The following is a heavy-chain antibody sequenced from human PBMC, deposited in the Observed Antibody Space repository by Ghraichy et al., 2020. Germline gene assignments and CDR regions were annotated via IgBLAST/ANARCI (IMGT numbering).Heavy chain of an antibody. J-gene: IGHJ6*02. D-gene: IGHD3-22*01. CDR2: INPSGGST. Sequence: ASVKVSCKASGYTFTSYYMDWVRQAPGQGLEWMGIINPSGGSTSYAQKFQGRVTMTRDTSTSTVYMELSSLRSEDTAVYYCARDSRVYDSSVRYYYYYGMDVWGQGTTVTVSS. V-gene: IGHV1-46*01. CDR3: ARDSRVYDSSVRYYYYYGMDV. CDR1: GYTFTSYY.